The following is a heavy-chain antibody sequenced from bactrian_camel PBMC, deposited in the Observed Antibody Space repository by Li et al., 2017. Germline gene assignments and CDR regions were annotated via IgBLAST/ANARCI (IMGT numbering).Heavy chain of an antibody. CDR3: GTNKYCRGSACCNSDFSH. V-gene: IGHV3S53*01. D-gene: IGHD2*01. CDR2: IGSDRAT. Sequence: VQLVESGGGSVQAGGSLRLSCAASGYRYSASCMGWFRQAPGKQREKVALIGSDRATHYSQSVKGRFTISKDSAKNTLYLQMNNLKPEDTAMYYCGTNKYCRGSACCNSDFSHWGQGTQVTVS. CDR1: GYRYSASC. J-gene: IGHJ4*01.